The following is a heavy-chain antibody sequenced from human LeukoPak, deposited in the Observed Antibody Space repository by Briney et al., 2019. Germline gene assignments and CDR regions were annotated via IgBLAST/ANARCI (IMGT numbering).Heavy chain of an antibody. CDR1: GFTFSSYA. J-gene: IGHJ5*02. Sequence: PGGSLRLSCAASGFTFSSYAMHWVRQAPGKGLEWVAVISYDGSIKYYANSVKGRFTISRDNSKNTLYLQMNSLRAEDTAVYYCAKDPSSIVVVPAAKYAHWFDPWGQGTLVTVSS. D-gene: IGHD2-2*01. CDR3: AKDPSSIVVVPAAKYAHWFDP. CDR2: ISYDGSIK. V-gene: IGHV3-30*04.